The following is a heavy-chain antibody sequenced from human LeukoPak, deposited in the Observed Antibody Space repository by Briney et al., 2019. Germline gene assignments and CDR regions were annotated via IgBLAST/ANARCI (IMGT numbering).Heavy chain of an antibody. Sequence: SQTLSLTCGISGDSVSSKSVWNWIRQSPSRGLEWLGRVYYRSKWSKNYAVSVKSRITINPDASTNQFSLQLSSVTAEDTAVYYCARGDQDFDFWGQGTLVTVSS. CDR3: ARGDQDFDF. CDR1: GDSVSSKSV. J-gene: IGHJ4*02. CDR2: VYYRSKWSK. V-gene: IGHV6-1*01. D-gene: IGHD5-24*01.